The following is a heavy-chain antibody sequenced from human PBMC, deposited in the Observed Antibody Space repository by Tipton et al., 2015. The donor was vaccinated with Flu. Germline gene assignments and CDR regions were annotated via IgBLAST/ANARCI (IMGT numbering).Heavy chain of an antibody. V-gene: IGHV4-34*01. D-gene: IGHD6-13*01. J-gene: IGHJ5*02. CDR2: INHSGST. CDR3: ARDAPPYSSSWHTYNWFDP. Sequence: TLSLTCAVYGGSFSGYYWSWIRQPPGKGLEWIGEINHSGSTNYNPSLKSRVTISVDTSKNQFSLKLSSVTAADTAVYYCARDAPPYSSSWHTYNWFDPWGQGTLVTVSS. CDR1: GGSFSGYY.